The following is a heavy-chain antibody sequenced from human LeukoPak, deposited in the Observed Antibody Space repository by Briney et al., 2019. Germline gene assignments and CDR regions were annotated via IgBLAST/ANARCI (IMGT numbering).Heavy chain of an antibody. J-gene: IGHJ4*02. V-gene: IGHV1-2*02. CDR3: ARQHDYGDYSFGY. D-gene: IGHD4-17*01. Sequence: ASVKVSCKASGYTFTGYYMHWVRQAPGQGLEWMGGINPNSGGTNYAQKFQGRVTMTRDTSISTAYMKLSRLRSDDTAVYYCARQHDYGDYSFGYWGQGTLVTVSS. CDR2: INPNSGGT. CDR1: GYTFTGYY.